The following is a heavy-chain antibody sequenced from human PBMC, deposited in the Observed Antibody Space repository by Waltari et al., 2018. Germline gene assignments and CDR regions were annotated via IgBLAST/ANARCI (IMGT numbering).Heavy chain of an antibody. CDR1: GFSLTTKGMC. CDR2: FDWDDDK. CDR3: ARGRGEYDSSLQYSYYGLDV. J-gene: IGHJ6*02. Sequence: QVTLRESGPALVKRTQTLTLTCSFSGFSLTTKGMCINWIRQPPGKALEWLARFDWDDDKYYNDSMKTRLTISKETYKNQVVLTMTNMGPVDTATYYCARGRGEYDSSLQYSYYGLDVWGQGTTVTVSS. D-gene: IGHD2-15*01. V-gene: IGHV2-70*15.